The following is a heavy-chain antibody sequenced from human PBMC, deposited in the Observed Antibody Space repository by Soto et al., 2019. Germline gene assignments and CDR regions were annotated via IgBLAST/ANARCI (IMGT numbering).Heavy chain of an antibody. CDR2: VYYSGST. D-gene: IGHD5-12*01. V-gene: IGHV4-4*02. J-gene: IGHJ4*02. Sequence: SETLSLTCTVSGASITSENWWSWVRQPPGKGLEWIGYVYYSGSTYYNPSLKSRVTISVDTSKNQFSLKLSSVTAADTAVYYCARALGYNSAGFDYWGQGTLVTVSS. CDR3: ARALGYNSAGFDY. CDR1: GASITSENW.